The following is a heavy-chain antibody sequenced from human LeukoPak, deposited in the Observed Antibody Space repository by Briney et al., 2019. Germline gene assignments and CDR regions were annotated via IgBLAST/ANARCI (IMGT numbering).Heavy chain of an antibody. CDR2: VSPYNGDT. CDR3: ARVGRSLRAFDI. Sequence: ASVKVSCKASGYTFIEYGINWVRQAPGHGLEWMGWVSPYNGDTRYIQKLQGRVTLTTDTSTSTAYMELRSLTSDDTAVYYCARVGRSLRAFDIWGQGTMITVSS. D-gene: IGHD3-10*01. CDR1: GYTFIEYG. J-gene: IGHJ3*02. V-gene: IGHV1-18*01.